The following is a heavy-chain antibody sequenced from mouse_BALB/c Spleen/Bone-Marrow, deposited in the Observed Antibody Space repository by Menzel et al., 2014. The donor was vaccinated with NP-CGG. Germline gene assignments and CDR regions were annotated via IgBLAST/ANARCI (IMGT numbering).Heavy chain of an antibody. J-gene: IGHJ4*01. CDR1: GFTFSSYT. V-gene: IGHV5-6-4*01. D-gene: IGHD2-3*01. CDR2: ISSGGSYT. Sequence: DVHLVESGGGLVKPGGSLKLSCAASGFTFSSYTMSWVRQTPEKRLEWVATISSGGSYTYYPDSVKGRFTISGDNAKNTLYLQMSSLKSEDTAMYYCTRDLYDGYYYYAMDYWGQGTSVTVSS. CDR3: TRDLYDGYYYYAMDY.